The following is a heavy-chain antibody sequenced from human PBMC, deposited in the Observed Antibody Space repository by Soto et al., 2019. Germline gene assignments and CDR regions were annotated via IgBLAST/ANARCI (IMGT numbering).Heavy chain of an antibody. D-gene: IGHD6-6*01. CDR2: ISYDGSNK. Sequence: PGGSLRLSCAASGFTFSSYAMHWVRQAPGKGLEWVAVISYDGSNKYYADSVKGRFTIYGDNSKNTLYLQMNSLRAEDTAVYYCAREVAARLDYWGQGTLVTVSS. J-gene: IGHJ4*02. V-gene: IGHV3-30-3*01. CDR1: GFTFSSYA. CDR3: AREVAARLDY.